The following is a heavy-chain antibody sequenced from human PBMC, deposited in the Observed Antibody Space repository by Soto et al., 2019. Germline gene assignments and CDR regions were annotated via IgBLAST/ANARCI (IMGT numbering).Heavy chain of an antibody. J-gene: IGHJ4*02. CDR2: IWYDGSNK. V-gene: IGHV3-33*01. D-gene: IGHD1-26*01. Sequence: QVQLVESGGGVVQPGRSLRLSCAASGFTFSNYDMHWIRQAPGKGLEWVAVIWYDGSNKYYADSVKGRFTISRDNSKNTLYLQMNGLRAEDTAVYYCGRAGSGSYYVDYWGQGTLVTVSS. CDR3: GRAGSGSYYVDY. CDR1: GFTFSNYD.